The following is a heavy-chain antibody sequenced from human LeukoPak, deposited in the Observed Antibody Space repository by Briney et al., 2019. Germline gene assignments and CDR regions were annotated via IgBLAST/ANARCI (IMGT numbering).Heavy chain of an antibody. CDR3: ARGADTY. V-gene: IGHV4-34*01. Sequence: SETLSLTCAVYGGSFSGYYWTWIRQPPGKGLEWIGEISHSGTTNYNPSLKSRVTISVDTSKNRFSLRLTSVTAADTAVYYCARGADTYWGQGTLVTVSS. J-gene: IGHJ4*02. CDR1: GGSFSGYY. D-gene: IGHD5-18*01. CDR2: ISHSGTT.